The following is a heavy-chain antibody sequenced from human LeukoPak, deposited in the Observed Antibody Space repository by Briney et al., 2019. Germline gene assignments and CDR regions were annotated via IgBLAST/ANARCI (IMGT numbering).Heavy chain of an antibody. J-gene: IGHJ6*03. CDR3: ARDGSNREYQLLYTYYYYYMDV. CDR1: GYTFTCYY. CDR2: INPNSGGT. D-gene: IGHD2-2*02. V-gene: IGHV1-2*02. Sequence: GVSVKVSCKASGYTFTCYYTHWVRQAPGQGLEWMGWINPNSGGTNYAQKFQGRVTMTRDTSISTAYMELSRLRSDDTAVYYCARDGSNREYQLLYTYYYYYMDVWGKGTTVTVSS.